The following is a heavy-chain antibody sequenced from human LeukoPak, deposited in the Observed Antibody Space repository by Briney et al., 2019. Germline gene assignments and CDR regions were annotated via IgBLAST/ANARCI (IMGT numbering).Heavy chain of an antibody. CDR2: ISASGGST. J-gene: IGHJ6*03. Sequence: GGSLRLSCAASGLTFSNYAMSWVRQTPGKGLEWVSAISASGGSTYYADSVKGRFTISRDNSKNTLYLQMNSLRAEDTAVYYCARGGLQYYYMDVWGKGTTVTVSS. CDR1: GLTFSNYA. CDR3: ARGGLQYYYMDV. V-gene: IGHV3-23*01. D-gene: IGHD4-11*01.